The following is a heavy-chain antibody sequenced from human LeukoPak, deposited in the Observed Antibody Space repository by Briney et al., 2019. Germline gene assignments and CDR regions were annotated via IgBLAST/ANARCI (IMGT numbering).Heavy chain of an antibody. CDR2: ISGSGGST. CDR3: AKDFGRNLGGPGY. V-gene: IGHV3-23*01. J-gene: IGHJ4*02. CDR1: GFTFSSYA. Sequence: GGSLRLSCAASGFTFSSYAMSWVRQASGRGLEWVSAISGSGGSTYYADSVKGRFTISRDNSKNTLYLQMNSLRAEDTAVYYCAKDFGRNLGGPGYWGRGTLVIVSS. D-gene: IGHD1-14*01.